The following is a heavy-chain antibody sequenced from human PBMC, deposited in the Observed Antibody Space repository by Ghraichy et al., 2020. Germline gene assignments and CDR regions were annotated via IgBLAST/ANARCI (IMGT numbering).Heavy chain of an antibody. J-gene: IGHJ4*02. CDR1: GFTFSSYA. Sequence: GGSLRLSCAASGFTFSSYAMSWVRQAPGKGLEWVSAISGSGGSTYYVESVKGRFTISRDNSKNTLYLQMNSLRAEDTAVYYCAKGRDTVTTPPYWGQGTLVTVSS. CDR2: ISGSGGST. V-gene: IGHV3-23*01. D-gene: IGHD4-17*01. CDR3: AKGRDTVTTPPY.